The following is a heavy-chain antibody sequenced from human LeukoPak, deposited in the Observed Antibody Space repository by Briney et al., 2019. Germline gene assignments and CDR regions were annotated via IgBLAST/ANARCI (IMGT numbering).Heavy chain of an antibody. CDR2: IYHSGST. J-gene: IGHJ4*02. Sequence: SETLSLTCAVSGGSISSSNWWSWVRQPPGKGLEWIGEIYHSGSTSYNPSLKSRLTISVDKSKNQFSLKLSSVTAADTAVYYCARDTTLLPFYYFDCWGQGTLVTVSS. V-gene: IGHV4-4*02. D-gene: IGHD3-10*02. CDR1: GGSISSSNW. CDR3: ARDTTLLPFYYFDC.